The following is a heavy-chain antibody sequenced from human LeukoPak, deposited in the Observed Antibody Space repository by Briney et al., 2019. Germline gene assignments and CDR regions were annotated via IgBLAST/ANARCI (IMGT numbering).Heavy chain of an antibody. V-gene: IGHV3-30-3*01. J-gene: IGHJ4*02. D-gene: IGHD2-2*01. CDR3: ARDGIVVVPAATPYYFDY. Sequence: GGSLRLSCAASGFTFSSYAMHWVRQAPGKGLGWVAVISYYGSNKYYADSVKGRFIISRDNSKNTLYLQMNSLRAEDTAVYYCARDGIVVVPAATPYYFDYWGQGTLVTVSS. CDR2: ISYYGSNK. CDR1: GFTFSSYA.